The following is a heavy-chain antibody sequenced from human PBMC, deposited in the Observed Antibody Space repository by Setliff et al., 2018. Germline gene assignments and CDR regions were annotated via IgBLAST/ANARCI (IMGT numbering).Heavy chain of an antibody. J-gene: IGHJ4*02. CDR3: ARGPLDFVVTPAAAKFDY. Sequence: VASVKVSCKSSGYTFTSYGINWVRQAPGQGLGWMGWINAYAQKFQGRVTMTIDTLTSTAYMELRSLRSDDTAVYYCARGPLDFVVTPAAAKFDYWGQGTLVTVS. V-gene: IGHV1-18*01. CDR2: INA. CDR1: GYTFTSYG. D-gene: IGHD2-2*01.